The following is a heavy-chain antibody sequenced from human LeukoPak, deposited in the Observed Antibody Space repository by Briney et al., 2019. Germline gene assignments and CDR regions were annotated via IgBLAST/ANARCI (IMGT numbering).Heavy chain of an antibody. D-gene: IGHD3-22*01. J-gene: IGHJ4*02. CDR2: INWNGGST. Sequence: GGSLRLSCAASGFTFDDYTMHWVRQAPGKGLEWVSGINWNGGSTGYADSVKGRFTISRDNAKNSLYLQMNSLRAEDTALYYCARDGYYYDSSGQHSSYYFDYWGQGTLVTVSS. CDR3: ARDGYYYDSSGQHSSYYFDY. V-gene: IGHV3-20*04. CDR1: GFTFDDYT.